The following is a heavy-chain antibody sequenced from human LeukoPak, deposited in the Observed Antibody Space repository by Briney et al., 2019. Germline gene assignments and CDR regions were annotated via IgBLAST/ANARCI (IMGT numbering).Heavy chain of an antibody. CDR2: INPNSGRT. D-gene: IGHD1-26*01. CDR3: ARGEYSGSYYYFAY. V-gene: IGHV1-2*02. J-gene: IGHJ4*02. CDR1: GYTFTGYY. Sequence: GASVKVSCKASGYTFTGYYMHWVRQAPGQGLEWMGWINPNSGRTNYGKKFQGRVTMTRDTSISTAYMELSSLRSDDTAVYYCARGEYSGSYYYFAYWGQGTLVTVSS.